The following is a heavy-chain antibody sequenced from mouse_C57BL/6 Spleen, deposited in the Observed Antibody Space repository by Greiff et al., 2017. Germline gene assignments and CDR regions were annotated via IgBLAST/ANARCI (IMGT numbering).Heavy chain of an antibody. J-gene: IGHJ2*01. CDR2: IYPGDGDT. V-gene: IGHV1-80*01. Sequence: QVQLKESGAELVKPGASVKISCKASGYAFSSYWMNWVKQRPGKGLEWIGQIYPGDGDTNYNGKFKGKATLTANKSSSTAYMQLSSLTSEDSAVYFCAKIGTVVFDYWGQGTTLTVSS. D-gene: IGHD1-1*01. CDR1: GYAFSSYW. CDR3: AKIGTVVFDY.